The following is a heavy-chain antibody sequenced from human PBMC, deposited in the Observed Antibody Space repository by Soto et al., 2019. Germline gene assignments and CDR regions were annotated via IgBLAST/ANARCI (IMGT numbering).Heavy chain of an antibody. CDR1: GGSISSGGYS. CDR3: ASGYDILTGYPRGDYYGMDV. J-gene: IGHJ6*02. V-gene: IGHV4-30-2*03. CDR2: IYYSGST. Sequence: LSLTCAVSGGSISSGGYSWSWIRQPPGKGLEWIGSIYYSGSTYYNPSLRSRVTISVDTSKNQFSLKLSSVTAADTAVYYCASGYDILTGYPRGDYYGMDVWGQGTTVTVS. D-gene: IGHD3-9*01.